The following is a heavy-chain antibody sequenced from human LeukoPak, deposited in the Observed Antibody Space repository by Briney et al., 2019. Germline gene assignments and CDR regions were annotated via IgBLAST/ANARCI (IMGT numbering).Heavy chain of an antibody. Sequence: PGRSLRLSCTASGFTFGDYAMSWFRQAPGKGLEWVGFIRSKAYGGTTEYAASVKGRFTVSRDDSKSIAYLQMNSLKTEDTAVYYCTRVHYYYDSSGYMAGYWGQGTLVTVSS. D-gene: IGHD3-22*01. CDR2: IRSKAYGGTT. V-gene: IGHV3-49*03. J-gene: IGHJ4*02. CDR1: GFTFGDYA. CDR3: TRVHYYYDSSGYMAGY.